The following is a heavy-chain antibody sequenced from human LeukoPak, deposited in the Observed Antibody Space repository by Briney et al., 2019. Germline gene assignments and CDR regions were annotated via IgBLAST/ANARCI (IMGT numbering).Heavy chain of an antibody. D-gene: IGHD3-3*01. J-gene: IGHJ6*02. CDR2: ISYDGSNK. CDR1: GFTFSSYA. Sequence: GGSLRLSCAASGFTFSSYAMHWVRQAPGKGLEWVAVISYDGSNKYYADSVKGRFTISRDNSKNTLYLQTNSLRAEDTAVYYCAREVVRRITIFGVAPRMDVWGQGTTVTVSS. V-gene: IGHV3-30-3*01. CDR3: AREVVRRITIFGVAPRMDV.